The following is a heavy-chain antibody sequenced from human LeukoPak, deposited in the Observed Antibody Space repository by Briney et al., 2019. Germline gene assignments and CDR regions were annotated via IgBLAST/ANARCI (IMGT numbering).Heavy chain of an antibody. CDR3: ARESNSGYYLSY. J-gene: IGHJ4*02. Sequence: GGSLRLSCAASGFTFNDYYMSWIRQAPGKGLEWLSYINIGGTNTHYADSVKGRFTISRDNAKKSLYLEMNSLRAEDTAVYYCARESNSGYYLSYWGQGTLVTASS. V-gene: IGHV3-11*04. D-gene: IGHD3-22*01. CDR1: GFTFNDYY. CDR2: INIGGTNT.